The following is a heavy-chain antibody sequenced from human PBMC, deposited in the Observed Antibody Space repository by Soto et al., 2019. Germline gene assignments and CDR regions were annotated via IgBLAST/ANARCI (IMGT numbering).Heavy chain of an antibody. Sequence: QVQLVQSGAEVKKPGSSVKVSCKASGGTFSSYAISWVRQAPGQGLEWMGGIIPIFGTANYAQKFQGRVTITADESTRTAYMELRSLRSEETAVYYCARGFRGALTEFDPWGQGTLVSVSS. CDR1: GGTFSSYA. CDR2: IIPIFGTA. J-gene: IGHJ5*02. V-gene: IGHV1-69*01. CDR3: ARGFRGALTEFDP. D-gene: IGHD3-10*01.